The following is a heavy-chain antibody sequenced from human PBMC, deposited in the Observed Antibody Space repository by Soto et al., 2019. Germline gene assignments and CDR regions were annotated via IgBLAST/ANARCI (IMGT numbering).Heavy chain of an antibody. CDR2: IXXXGSTI. CDR3: XXXXXXXXXXXXXXYYYYYMDV. CDR1: GFTFSDYY. Sequence: QVQLVESGGGLVKPGGSLRLSCAASGFTFSDYYMSWIRQAPGKGLEWVSYIXXXGSTIYYADSVKGRFTISRDNAKNSLYLQXNSXXXXXXXXXXXXXXXXXXXXXXXXXYYYYYMDVWGKGTTVTVSS. J-gene: IGHJ6*03. V-gene: IGHV3-11*01.